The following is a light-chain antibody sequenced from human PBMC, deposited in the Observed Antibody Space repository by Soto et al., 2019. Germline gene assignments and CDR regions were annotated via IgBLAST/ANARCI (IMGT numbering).Light chain of an antibody. V-gene: IGLV1-44*01. Sequence: QSVLTQPPSASGTPGQRVTISCSGGSSNIGTNAVNWYQQLPGTAPKLLIYNNNQRPSGVPDRFSGSKSGTSASLAISGLQSEEEADYSCAAGDDGLTGYVFGTGTKVTVL. CDR3: AAGDDGLTGYV. J-gene: IGLJ1*01. CDR1: SSNIGTNA. CDR2: NNN.